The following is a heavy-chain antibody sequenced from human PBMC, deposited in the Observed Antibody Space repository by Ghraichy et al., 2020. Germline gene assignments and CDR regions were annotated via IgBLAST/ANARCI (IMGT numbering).Heavy chain of an antibody. CDR2: IYYSGST. J-gene: IGHJ4*02. Sequence: SQTLSLTCTVSDGSIRSSSYYWGWIRQPPGKGLEWIGSIYYSGSTYYNPALKSRVTISVDTSKNQFSLKLSSVTAADTAVYYCARGSSGYYGYWGQGTLVTVSS. V-gene: IGHV4-39*01. D-gene: IGHD3-22*01. CDR1: DGSIRSSSYY. CDR3: ARGSSGYYGY.